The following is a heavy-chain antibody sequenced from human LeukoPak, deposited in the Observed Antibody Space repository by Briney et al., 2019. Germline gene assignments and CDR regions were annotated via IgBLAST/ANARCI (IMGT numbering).Heavy chain of an antibody. V-gene: IGHV3-48*04. CDR1: GFTFSSYS. CDR2: ISSGSSTI. Sequence: GGSLRLSCAASGFTFSSYSMNWVRQAPGKGLEWVSHISSGSSTIYYADSVKGRFSISRDNAQKSLYLQMNSLRAEDTAVYYCARRAYGAFDIWGQGTMVTVSS. CDR3: ARRAYGAFDI. D-gene: IGHD2-8*01. J-gene: IGHJ3*02.